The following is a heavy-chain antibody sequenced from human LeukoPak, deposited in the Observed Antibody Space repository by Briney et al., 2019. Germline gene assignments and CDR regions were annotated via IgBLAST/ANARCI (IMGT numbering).Heavy chain of an antibody. D-gene: IGHD6-13*01. J-gene: IGHJ4*02. Sequence: PSETLSLTCSVSGGSISSSDYYWGWIRQPPGKGLEWIGSIYYSGSTYYNPSLKGRVTISVDTSKNQFSLKLSSVTAADTAVYYCARDLYSSSWGAYFDYWGQGTLVTVSS. CDR2: IYYSGST. V-gene: IGHV4-39*07. CDR3: ARDLYSSSWGAYFDY. CDR1: GGSISSSDYY.